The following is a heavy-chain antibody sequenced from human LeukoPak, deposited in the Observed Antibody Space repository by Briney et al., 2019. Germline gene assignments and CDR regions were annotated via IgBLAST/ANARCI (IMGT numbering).Heavy chain of an antibody. Sequence: SSETLSLTCTVSGGSLISSSDLWVWIRQPPGKGLEWIGGIYYSGSTYYDPSLKSRINISIDTSKNQFFLRVTSVTAADTAAYYCARYYGSGSKTVRAIDYWGQGTLVIVSS. J-gene: IGHJ4*02. CDR3: ARYYGSGSKTVRAIDY. V-gene: IGHV4-39*07. CDR2: IYYSGST. CDR1: GGSLISSSDL. D-gene: IGHD3-10*01.